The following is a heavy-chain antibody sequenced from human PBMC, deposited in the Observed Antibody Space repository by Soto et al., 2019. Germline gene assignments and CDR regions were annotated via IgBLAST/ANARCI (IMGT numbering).Heavy chain of an antibody. CDR1: GYTLTELS. D-gene: IGHD6-13*01. J-gene: IGHJ5*02. V-gene: IGHV1-24*01. CDR2: FDPEDGET. CDR3: ATGVAAAGKGWFDP. Sequence: ASVKVSCKVSGYTLTELSMHWVRQAPGKGLEWMGGFDPEDGETIYAQKFQGRVTMTEDTSTDTAYMELSSLRSEDTAVYYCATGVAAAGKGWFDPWGQGTLVTVSS.